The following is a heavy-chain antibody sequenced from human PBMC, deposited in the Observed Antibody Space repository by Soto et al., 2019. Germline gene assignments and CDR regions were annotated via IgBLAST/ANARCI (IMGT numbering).Heavy chain of an antibody. CDR1: GFTFSSYA. Sequence: QVQLVESGGGVVQPGRSLRLSCAVSGFTFSSYAMHWVRQAPGKGLEYVAIISYDGSNTYYADYVKGRFTISRDNSKNTLYLQLNSLRAEDTAVYYCAKDGETKQWLRYFDYWGQGTLVTVSS. CDR3: AKDGETKQWLRYFDY. CDR2: ISYDGSNT. J-gene: IGHJ4*02. D-gene: IGHD6-19*01. V-gene: IGHV3-30*18.